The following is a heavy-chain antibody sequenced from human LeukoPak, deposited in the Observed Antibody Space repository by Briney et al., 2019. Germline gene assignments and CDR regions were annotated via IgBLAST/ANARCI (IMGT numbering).Heavy chain of an antibody. CDR3: ARDSSGYNWFDP. CDR1: GASISGHH. CDR2: VYSSGST. J-gene: IGHJ5*02. D-gene: IGHD3-22*01. Sequence: SETLSLTCAVSGASISGHHWIWIRQPPGRGLEWIGYVYSSGSTNYNPSLKSRVTMSVDTSKNQFSLKLSSVTAADTAVYYCARDSSGYNWFDPWGQGTLVTVSS. V-gene: IGHV4-59*11.